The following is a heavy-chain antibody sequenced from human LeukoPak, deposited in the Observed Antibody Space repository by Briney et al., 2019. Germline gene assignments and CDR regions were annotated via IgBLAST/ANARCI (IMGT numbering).Heavy chain of an antibody. V-gene: IGHV3-48*01. D-gene: IGHD2-8*02. Sequence: PGGSLRLSCAASGFTFSSYSMNWVRQAPGKGLEWVSYISSSSSTIYYADSVKGRFTISRDNAKNSLYLQMNSLRAEDTAVYYCARDFKPIVLALGYWGQGTLVTVSS. CDR3: ARDFKPIVLALGY. CDR1: GFTFSSYS. CDR2: ISSSSSTI. J-gene: IGHJ4*02.